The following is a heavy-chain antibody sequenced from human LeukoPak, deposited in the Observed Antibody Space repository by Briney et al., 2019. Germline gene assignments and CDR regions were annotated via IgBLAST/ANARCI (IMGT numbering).Heavy chain of an antibody. CDR3: ARLRDSSGYYPFDY. CDR2: IYYSGST. V-gene: IGHV4-59*01. J-gene: IGHJ4*02. D-gene: IGHD3-22*01. CDR1: GGSISSYY. Sequence: PSETLSLTCTVSGGSISSYYWSWIRQPPGKGLEWIGYIYYSGSTNCNPSLKSRVTISVDTSKNQFSLKLSSVTAADTAVYYCARLRDSSGYYPFDYWGQGTLVTVSS.